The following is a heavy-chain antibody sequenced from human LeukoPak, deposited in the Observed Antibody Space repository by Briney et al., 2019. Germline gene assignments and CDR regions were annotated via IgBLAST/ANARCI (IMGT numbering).Heavy chain of an antibody. CDR2: ISTFNGNT. CDR1: GYTFTGYY. D-gene: IGHD3-10*01. Sequence: ASVKVSCKASGYTFTGYYMHWVRQAPGQGLEWMGWISTFNGNTNYAQKFQGRVTMTTDTSTSTAYMELRSLRSDDTAVYYCAREAYGSGSYFSYYYYMDVWGKGTTVTISS. V-gene: IGHV1-18*04. CDR3: AREAYGSGSYFSYYYYMDV. J-gene: IGHJ6*03.